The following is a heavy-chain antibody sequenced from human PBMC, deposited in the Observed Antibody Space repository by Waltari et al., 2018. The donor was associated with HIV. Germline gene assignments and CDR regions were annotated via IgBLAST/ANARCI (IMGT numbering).Heavy chain of an antibody. J-gene: IGHJ4*02. V-gene: IGHV3-23*01. CDR3: AKGRIAAAGRKEIDY. D-gene: IGHD6-13*01. CDR1: GFTFSSYA. Sequence: EVQLLESGGGLVQPGGSLRLSCAASGFTFSSYAMSWVRQAPGSGLEWVSAISGSRASTYYADSVKGRFTIARDNSKNALYRQMNSLRAEDTGVYYCAKGRIAAAGRKEIDYWGQGTLVTFSS. CDR2: ISGSRAST.